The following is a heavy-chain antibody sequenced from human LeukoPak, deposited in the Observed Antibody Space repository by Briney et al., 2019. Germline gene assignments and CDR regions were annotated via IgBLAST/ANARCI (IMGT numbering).Heavy chain of an antibody. Sequence: AGGSLRLSCAASGFTFSSYAMSWVRQAPGKGLEWVSAISGSGGSTYYADSVKGRFTISRDNSKNTLYLQTNSLRAEDTAVYYCAKDVYYYDSSGYSGSYYFDYWGQGTLVTVSS. CDR1: GFTFSSYA. D-gene: IGHD3-22*01. V-gene: IGHV3-23*01. J-gene: IGHJ4*02. CDR3: AKDVYYYDSSGYSGSYYFDY. CDR2: ISGSGGST.